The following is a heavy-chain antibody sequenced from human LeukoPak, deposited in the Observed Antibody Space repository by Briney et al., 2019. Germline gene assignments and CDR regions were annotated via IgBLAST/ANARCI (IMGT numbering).Heavy chain of an antibody. CDR3: ARQPGAGWFDP. CDR1: GYNFTNYW. J-gene: IGHJ5*02. V-gene: IGHV5-51*01. D-gene: IGHD3-10*01. Sequence: GESLKISCKGSGYNFTNYWIGWVRQMPGKGLEWMGILYPGDSDTRYSPSFQGHVTISVDKSINTAYLQWSSLQASDTAMYYCARQPGAGWFDPWGQGTLVTVSS. CDR2: LYPGDSDT.